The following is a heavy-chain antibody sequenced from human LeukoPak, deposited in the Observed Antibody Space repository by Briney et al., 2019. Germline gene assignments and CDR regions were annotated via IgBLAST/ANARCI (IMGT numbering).Heavy chain of an antibody. CDR3: VKGITPLSAFDI. Sequence: SVKVSCKASGGTFSSYTISRVRQAPGQGLEWMGRIIPILGIANYAQKFQGRVTITADKSTSTAYMELSSLRSEDTAVYYCVKGITPLSAFDIWGQGAMVTVSS. CDR1: GGTFSSYT. D-gene: IGHD3-16*01. V-gene: IGHV1-69*02. CDR2: IIPILGIA. J-gene: IGHJ3*02.